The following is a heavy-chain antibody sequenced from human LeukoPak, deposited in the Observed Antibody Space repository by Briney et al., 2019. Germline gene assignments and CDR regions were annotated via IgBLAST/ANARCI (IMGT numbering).Heavy chain of an antibody. J-gene: IGHJ4*02. D-gene: IGHD3-10*01. CDR2: IYYTGTA. Sequence: PSETLPLTCTVSGASVGSVGYYWNWIRQRPGKGLEWIGYIYYTGTAYYNPSLKSRAAISLDASKNQFSLSLSSVTAADTALYFCARNSQFGELSFDYWGQGTLLTVSS. CDR1: GASVGSVGYY. CDR3: ARNSQFGELSFDY. V-gene: IGHV4-31*03.